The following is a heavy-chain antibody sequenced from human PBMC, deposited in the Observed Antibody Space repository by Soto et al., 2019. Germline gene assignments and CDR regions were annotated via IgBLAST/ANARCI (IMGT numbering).Heavy chain of an antibody. CDR2: INHSGST. V-gene: IGHV4-34*01. Sequence: SESLSLTCAVYGGSFSGYYWSWIRQPPGKGLEWIGEINHSGSTNYNPSLKSRVTISVDTSKNQFSLKLSSVTAADTAVYYCASAYYYYGMDVWGQGTTVTVSS. CDR3: ASAYYYYGMDV. CDR1: GGSFSGYY. J-gene: IGHJ6*02.